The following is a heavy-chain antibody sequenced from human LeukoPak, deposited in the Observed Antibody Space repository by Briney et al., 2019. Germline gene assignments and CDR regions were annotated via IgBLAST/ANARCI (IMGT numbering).Heavy chain of an antibody. Sequence: SQTLSLTCTVSGGSISRYYWSWIRQPPGKGLEWIGYKDYSGSTNYNRSLKSRVTISVDASKNQFSLKLSSVTAADTAVYYCARVYYSSSYDYWYFDLWGRGTLVTVSS. CDR2: KDYSGST. CDR1: GGSISRYY. D-gene: IGHD6-13*01. J-gene: IGHJ2*01. V-gene: IGHV4-59*01. CDR3: ARVYYSSSYDYWYFDL.